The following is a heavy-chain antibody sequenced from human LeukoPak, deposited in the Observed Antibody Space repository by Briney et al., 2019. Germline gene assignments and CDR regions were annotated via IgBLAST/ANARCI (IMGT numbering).Heavy chain of an antibody. CDR2: IQNDGTNK. CDR3: AKDRSAWHQTIDY. J-gene: IGHJ4*02. Sequence: GGSLRLSCTASGFTFHSYGIHWVHQAPGKGLEWVTFIQNDGTNKYYADSVKGRFTISRDNSKNTLYLQMNSLRAEDTAVYYCAKDRSAWHQTIDYWGQGTLVTVSS. D-gene: IGHD1-1*01. CDR1: GFTFHSYG. V-gene: IGHV3-30*02.